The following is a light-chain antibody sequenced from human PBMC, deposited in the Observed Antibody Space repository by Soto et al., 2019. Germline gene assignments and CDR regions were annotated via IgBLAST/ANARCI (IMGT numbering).Light chain of an antibody. CDR3: QQSFSTPT. J-gene: IGKJ5*01. Sequence: SPMTQSPCSLSTSVGDSVTLTCRASQRINIYLNWYRQKPGKAPELLIYSASNLQSGVPSRFSGSGSGTDFTLTISGLQSEDFATYYCQQSFSTPTFAQGSRLEIK. CDR1: QRINIY. V-gene: IGKV1-39*01. CDR2: SAS.